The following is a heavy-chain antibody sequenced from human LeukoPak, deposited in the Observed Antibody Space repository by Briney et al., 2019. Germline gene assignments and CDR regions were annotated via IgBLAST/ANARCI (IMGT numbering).Heavy chain of an antibody. J-gene: IGHJ4*02. D-gene: IGHD1-26*01. Sequence: SETLSLTCAVYGGSLSGYYWSWIRQPPGKGLEWIGEINHSGSTNYNPSLKSRVTISVDTSKNQFSLKLSSVTAADTAVYYCARVSGSYYFRYFDYWGQGTLVTVSS. CDR2: INHSGST. CDR3: ARVSGSYYFRYFDY. CDR1: GGSLSGYY. V-gene: IGHV4-34*01.